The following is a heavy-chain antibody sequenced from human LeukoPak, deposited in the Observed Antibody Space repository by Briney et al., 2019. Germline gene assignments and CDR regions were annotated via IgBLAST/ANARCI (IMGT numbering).Heavy chain of an antibody. CDR1: GFTFSDSY. V-gene: IGHV3-11*01. CDR2: ISGSSSDV. CDR3: AKAVGSTLFDY. J-gene: IGHJ4*02. Sequence: GGSLRLSCAASGFTFSDSYMTWLRQAPGKGLELLSYISGSSSDVNYIDSVRGRFTISRDNAKNSLYLHMNSLTVEDTAVYYCAKAVGSTLFDYWGQGTLVTVSS. D-gene: IGHD1-26*01.